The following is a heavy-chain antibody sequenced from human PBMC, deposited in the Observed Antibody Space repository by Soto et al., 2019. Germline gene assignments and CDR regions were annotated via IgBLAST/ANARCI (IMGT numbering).Heavy chain of an antibody. Sequence: QVQLVESGGGVVQPGRSLRLSCAASGFTFSSYGMHWVRQAPGKGLEWVAVIWYDGSNKYYADSVKGRFTISRDNSKNTLYLQMNSLRAEDTAVYYCARDPRYGYYDSSGYPHWYFDLWGRGTLVTVSS. CDR1: GFTFSSYG. CDR2: IWYDGSNK. CDR3: ARDPRYGYYDSSGYPHWYFDL. D-gene: IGHD3-22*01. J-gene: IGHJ2*01. V-gene: IGHV3-33*01.